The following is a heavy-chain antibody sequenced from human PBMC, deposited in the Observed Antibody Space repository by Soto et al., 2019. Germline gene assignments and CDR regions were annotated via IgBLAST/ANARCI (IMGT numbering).Heavy chain of an antibody. V-gene: IGHV3-30-3*01. J-gene: IGHJ6*02. Sequence: GGSLRLSCAASGFTFSSYAMHWVRQAPGKGLEWVAVISYDGSNKYYADSVKGRFTISRDNSKNTLYLQMNSLRAEDTAVYYCARGDXVVVPAAIDYYYYGMDVWGQGTTVTVSS. CDR2: ISYDGSNK. CDR1: GFTFSSYA. D-gene: IGHD2-2*02. CDR3: ARGDXVVVPAAIDYYYYGMDV.